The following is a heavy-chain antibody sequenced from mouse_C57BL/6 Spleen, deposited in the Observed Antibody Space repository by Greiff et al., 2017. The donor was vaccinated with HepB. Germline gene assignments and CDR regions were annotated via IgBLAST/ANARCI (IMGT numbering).Heavy chain of an antibody. D-gene: IGHD2-4*01. CDR1: GFTFRDYY. CDR2: INYDGSST. Sequence: EVKLVESEGGLVQPGSSMKLSCTASGFTFRDYYMAWVRQVPEKGLEWVANINYDGSSTYYLDSLKSRFIISRDNAKNILYLQMSSLKSEDTATYYCARIYYDYDGDAMDYWGQGTSVTVSS. V-gene: IGHV5-16*01. J-gene: IGHJ4*01. CDR3: ARIYYDYDGDAMDY.